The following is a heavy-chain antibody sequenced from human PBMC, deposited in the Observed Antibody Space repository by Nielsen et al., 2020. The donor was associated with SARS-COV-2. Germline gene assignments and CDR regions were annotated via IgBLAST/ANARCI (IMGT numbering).Heavy chain of an antibody. Sequence: ASVKVSCKASGYTFTGYYMHWVRQAPGQGLEWMGWINPNSGGTNYAQKLQGRVTMTTDTSTSTAYMELRSLRSDDTAVYYCARARDNWGHFFDYWGQGTLVTVSS. CDR3: ARARDNWGHFFDY. V-gene: IGHV1-2*02. CDR2: INPNSGGT. D-gene: IGHD7-27*01. CDR1: GYTFTGYY. J-gene: IGHJ4*02.